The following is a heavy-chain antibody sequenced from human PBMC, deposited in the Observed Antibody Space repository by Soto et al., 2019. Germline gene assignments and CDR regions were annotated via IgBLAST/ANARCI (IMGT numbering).Heavy chain of an antibody. V-gene: IGHV3-23*01. D-gene: IGHD2-15*01. CDR2: ISGSGGST. CDR3: AKVPIVVVVAATMPYYFDD. CDR1: GFTFSSYA. Sequence: EVQLLESGGGLVQPGGSLRLSCAASGFTFSSYAMSWVRQAPGKGLEWVSAISGSGGSTYYADSVKGRFTISRDNSKNTLYLQMNSLRAEDTSVYYCAKVPIVVVVAATMPYYFDDWGQGTLVTVSS. J-gene: IGHJ4*02.